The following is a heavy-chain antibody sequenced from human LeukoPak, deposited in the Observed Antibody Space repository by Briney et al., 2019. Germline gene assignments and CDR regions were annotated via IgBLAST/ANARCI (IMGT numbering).Heavy chain of an antibody. CDR3: ARVFGAFDI. Sequence: GGSLRLSCAASGITFSSYGFSSYAMSWVRQAPGKGLEWLSYISSSGSTIYYADSVKGRFTISRDNAKNSLYLQMNSLRAEDTAVYYCARVFGAFDIWGQGTMVTVSS. J-gene: IGHJ3*02. CDR1: GITFSSYG. CDR2: ISSSGSTI. D-gene: IGHD3-16*01. V-gene: IGHV3-48*04.